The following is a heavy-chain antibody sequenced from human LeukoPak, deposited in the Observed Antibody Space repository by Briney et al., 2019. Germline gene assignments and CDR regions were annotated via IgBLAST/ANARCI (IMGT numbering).Heavy chain of an antibody. CDR1: GYSFTSYW. CDR2: IYPGDSDT. V-gene: IGHV5-51*01. D-gene: IGHD1-26*01. J-gene: IGHJ4*02. Sequence: GESLKISCKGSGYSFTSYWIGWVRQMPGKGLEWMGIIYPGDSDTRYSPSFQGQVTISADKSISTAYLQWSSLKASDTAIYYCVRQGGSYWSHFDYWGQGTPVTVSS. CDR3: VRQGGSYWSHFDY.